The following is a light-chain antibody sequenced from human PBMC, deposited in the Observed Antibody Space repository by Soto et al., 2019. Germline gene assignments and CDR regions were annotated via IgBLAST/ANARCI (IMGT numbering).Light chain of an antibody. CDR2: TNK. J-gene: IGLJ2*01. V-gene: IGLV1-44*01. Sequence: QSVLTQPPSASGTPGQTVTISCSGSSSNIGSRTVHWYQQLPGTAPKLLVSTNKQRPSGVPDRFSASESGTSASLAISGLRSEDEASYYFAAWDDRLSAVLLGGGTKLTVL. CDR3: AAWDDRLSAVL. CDR1: SSNIGSRT.